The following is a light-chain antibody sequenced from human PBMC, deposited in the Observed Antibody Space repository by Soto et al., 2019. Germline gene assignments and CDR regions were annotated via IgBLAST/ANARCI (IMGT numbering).Light chain of an antibody. CDR3: QSYDSRLSGYV. V-gene: IGLV1-40*01. CDR2: GNS. CDR1: SSNIGSGYD. Sequence: QSVLTQPPSVSGAPGQRVTISCTGKSSNIGSGYDVHWYQQLPGTAPKLLIYGNSNRPSGVPDRFSVSESGTSASLAITGLQAEDEADYYCQSYDSRLSGYVFGTGTKVTVL. J-gene: IGLJ1*01.